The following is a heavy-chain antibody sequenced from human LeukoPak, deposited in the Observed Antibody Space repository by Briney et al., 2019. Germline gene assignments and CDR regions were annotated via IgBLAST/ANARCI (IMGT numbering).Heavy chain of an antibody. Sequence: PSQTLSLTCAVSGGSISSGGYSWSWIRQPPGKGLEWIGYIYYSGSTYYNPSLKSRVTISVDTSKNQFSLKLSSVTAADTAVYYCARGPLYYDFWSGYYGTYYFDYWGQGTLVTVSS. D-gene: IGHD3-3*01. CDR1: GGSISSGGYS. V-gene: IGHV4-30-4*07. CDR3: ARGPLYYDFWSGYYGTYYFDY. CDR2: IYYSGST. J-gene: IGHJ4*02.